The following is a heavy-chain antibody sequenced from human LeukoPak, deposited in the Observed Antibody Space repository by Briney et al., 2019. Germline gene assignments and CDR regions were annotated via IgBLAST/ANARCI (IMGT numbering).Heavy chain of an antibody. J-gene: IGHJ4*02. CDR2: IYHSGMT. D-gene: IGHD6-13*01. CDR3: ARDVVAAAGTWDY. CDR1: GGSISSPNW. V-gene: IGHV4-4*02. Sequence: SGTLSLTCAVSGGSISSPNWWSWVRQPPGKGLEWIGEIYHSGMTNYKTSLKSRVTISVDESKNQFSLKLSSVTAADTAVYYCARDVVAAAGTWDYWGQGTLVTVSS.